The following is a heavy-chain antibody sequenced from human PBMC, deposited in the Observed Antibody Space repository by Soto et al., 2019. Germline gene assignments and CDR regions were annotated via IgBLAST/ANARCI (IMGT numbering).Heavy chain of an antibody. D-gene: IGHD6-19*01. CDR1: GFSFVNYA. V-gene: IGHV3-23*01. CDR2: LSGSGTST. Sequence: GGSLRLSCAASGFSFVNYAMNWVRQAPGKELEWVSGLSGSGTSTYYADSVKGRFTISRDNSRDTLFLQMNSLTADDTAVYYCAKATTNGGWFNPFDSWGQGALVTVSS. CDR3: AKATTNGGWFNPFDS. J-gene: IGHJ4*02.